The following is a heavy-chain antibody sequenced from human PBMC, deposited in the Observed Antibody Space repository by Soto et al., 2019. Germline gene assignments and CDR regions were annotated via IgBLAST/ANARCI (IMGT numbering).Heavy chain of an antibody. D-gene: IGHD3-10*01. CDR3: ARTMVRGVIIPIYGMDV. CDR1: GGSISSGGYY. Sequence: PSETLSLTCTVSGGSISSGGYYWSWIRQHPGKGLEWIGYIYYSGSTYYNPSLKSRVTISVDTSKNQFSLKLSSVTAADTAVYYCARTMVRGVIIPIYGMDVWGQGTTVTVS. CDR2: IYYSGST. J-gene: IGHJ6*02. V-gene: IGHV4-31*03.